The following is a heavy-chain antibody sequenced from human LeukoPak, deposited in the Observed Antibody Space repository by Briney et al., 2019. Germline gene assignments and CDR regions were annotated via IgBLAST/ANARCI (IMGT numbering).Heavy chain of an antibody. Sequence: SETLSLTCAVYGGSFSGYYWSWIRQPPGKGLEWIGEINHSGSTNYNPSLKSRVTISVDTSKNQFSLKLSSVTAADTAVYYCARGSGWQFYYFDYWGQGTLVTVSS. J-gene: IGHJ4*02. D-gene: IGHD6-19*01. CDR1: GGSFSGYY. CDR2: INHSGST. V-gene: IGHV4-34*01. CDR3: ARGSGWQFYYFDY.